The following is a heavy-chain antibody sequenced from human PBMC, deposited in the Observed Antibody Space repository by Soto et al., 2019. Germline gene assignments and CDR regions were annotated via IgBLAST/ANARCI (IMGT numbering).Heavy chain of an antibody. V-gene: IGHV3-53*01. CDR3: AKEKVGPFDY. CDR2: IYSGGYT. Sequence: EVQLVESGGGLIQPGGSLTLSCAASGFSVSSNHMSWVRQAPGKGLEWVSLIYSGGYTYYADSVKGRFTISRDNSKNTLFLQMNTLIVEDTAVYFCAKEKVGPFDYWGQGALVTVSS. CDR1: GFSVSSNH. J-gene: IGHJ4*02.